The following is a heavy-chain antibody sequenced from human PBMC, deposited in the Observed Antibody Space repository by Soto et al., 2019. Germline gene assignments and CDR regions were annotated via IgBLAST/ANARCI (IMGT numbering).Heavy chain of an antibody. D-gene: IGHD5-18*01. CDR2: IYHSVST. V-gene: IGHV4-30-2*01. CDR1: GCSISSGGYS. Sequence: PSETLSLTCAVSGCSISSGGYSWSWILQPPGKGLEYIGYIYHSVSTYYNPSLKSRVTISVDRSKNQFSLRLSSVTAADTAVYYCARLGYSYGYLYSEDSDYWGQGTLVTVSS. J-gene: IGHJ4*02. CDR3: ARLGYSYGYLYSEDSDY.